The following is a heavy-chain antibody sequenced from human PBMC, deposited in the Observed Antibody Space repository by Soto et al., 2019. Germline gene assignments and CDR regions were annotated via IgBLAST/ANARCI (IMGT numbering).Heavy chain of an antibody. D-gene: IGHD1-26*01. J-gene: IGHJ4*02. CDR3: AYNSGSYYSLDY. CDR1: GFTFSTYW. CDR2: INSDGSTT. V-gene: IGHV3-74*01. Sequence: PGGSLRLSCAASGFTFSTYWMHWVRQAPGKGLVWVSRINSDGSTTSYADSVKGRFTISRDNAKNTLYLQMNSLRAEDTAVYYCAYNSGSYYSLDYWGQGTLVTVSS.